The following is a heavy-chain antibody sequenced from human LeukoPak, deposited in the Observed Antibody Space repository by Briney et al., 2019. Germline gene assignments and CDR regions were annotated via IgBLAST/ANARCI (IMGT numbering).Heavy chain of an antibody. J-gene: IGHJ4*02. CDR1: GFTFSSYG. CDR3: ARLYSSGWYLDY. D-gene: IGHD6-19*01. CDR2: IWYDGSNK. Sequence: ARGSLRLSCAASGFTFSSYGMHWVRQAPGKGLEWVAVIWYDGSNKYYADSVKGRFTISRDNSKNTLYLQMNSLRAEDTAVYYCARLYSSGWYLDYWGQGTLVTVSS. V-gene: IGHV3-33*01.